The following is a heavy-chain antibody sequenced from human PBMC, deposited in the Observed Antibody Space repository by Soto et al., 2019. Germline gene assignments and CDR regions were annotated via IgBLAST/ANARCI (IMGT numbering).Heavy chain of an antibody. Sequence: QVQLQQWGAGLLKPSETLSLTCAVYGGSFSGYYWSWIRQPPGKGLEWIGEINHSGSTNYNPSLTSRVTISVDTSKNQFSLKLSSVTAADTAVYYCARGGHPYNWFDPWGQGTLVTVSS. V-gene: IGHV4-34*01. CDR3: ARGGHPYNWFDP. CDR1: GGSFSGYY. CDR2: INHSGST. J-gene: IGHJ5*02.